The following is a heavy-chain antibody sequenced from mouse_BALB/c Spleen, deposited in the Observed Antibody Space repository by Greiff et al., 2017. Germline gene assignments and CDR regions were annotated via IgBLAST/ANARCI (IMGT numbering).Heavy chain of an antibody. J-gene: IGHJ3*01. CDR2: ISSGGSYT. V-gene: IGHV5-9-4*01. CDR1: GFTFSSYA. CDR3: ARDDPYYYGSSPPAWFAY. Sequence: EVKLVESGGGLVKPGGSLKLSCAASGFTFSSYAMSWVRQSPEKRLEWVAEISSGGSYTYYPDTVTGRFTISRDNAKNTLYLEMSSLRSEDTAMYYWARDDPYYYGSSPPAWFAYWGQGTLVTVSA. D-gene: IGHD1-1*01.